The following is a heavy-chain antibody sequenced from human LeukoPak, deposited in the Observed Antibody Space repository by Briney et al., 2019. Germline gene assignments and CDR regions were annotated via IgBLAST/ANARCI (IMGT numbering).Heavy chain of an antibody. D-gene: IGHD3-22*01. J-gene: IGHJ4*02. CDR1: GGSISSYY. CDR3: AGHDGSGYSFFDC. Sequence: PSETLSLTCAVSGGSISSYYWSWLRQPPGKGLEWIGYIYYSGYTSYNPSLKSRVTISVDTSKNQFSLKLSSVTAADTAVYYCAGHDGSGYSFFDCWGQGTLVTVSS. CDR2: IYYSGYT. V-gene: IGHV4-59*08.